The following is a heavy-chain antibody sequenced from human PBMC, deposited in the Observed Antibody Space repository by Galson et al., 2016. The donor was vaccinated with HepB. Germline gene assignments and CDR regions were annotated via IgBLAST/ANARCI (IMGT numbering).Heavy chain of an antibody. CDR1: GFTFSRYE. Sequence: SLRLSCAASGFTFSRYEMNWVRQAPGKGLEWVSFISSGSTDIYYADSVRGRFTISRDNSKNSLYLQMSSLRAEDTAVYYCVPRWVHLSALFHLDSWGPGTLVTVSS. J-gene: IGHJ4*02. CDR2: ISSGSTDI. D-gene: IGHD5-24*01. CDR3: VPRWVHLSALFHLDS. V-gene: IGHV3-21*01.